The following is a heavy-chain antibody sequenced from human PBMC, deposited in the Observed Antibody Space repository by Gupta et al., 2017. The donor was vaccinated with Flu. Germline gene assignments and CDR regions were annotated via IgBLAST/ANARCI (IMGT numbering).Heavy chain of an antibody. CDR3: ARDRFRYCSSTSCSGGYFDY. CDR2: IYYSGST. Sequence: QVQLQESGPGLVKPSETLSLTCTVSGGSISSYYWSWIRQPPGKGLEWIGYIYYSGSTNYNPSLKSRVTISVDTSKNQFSLKLSSVTAADTAVYYCARDRFRYCSSTSCSGGYFDYWGQGTLVTVSS. V-gene: IGHV4-59*01. CDR1: GGSISSYY. D-gene: IGHD2-2*01. J-gene: IGHJ4*02.